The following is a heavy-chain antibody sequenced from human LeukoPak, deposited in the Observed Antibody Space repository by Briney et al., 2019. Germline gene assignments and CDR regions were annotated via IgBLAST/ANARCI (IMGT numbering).Heavy chain of an antibody. D-gene: IGHD7-27*01. CDR2: IYHTGIT. CDR3: ARVFELGMNAVDI. Sequence: SGTMSLTCTISGGSITNRNWWSWVRQPPGKGLEWIGEIYHTGITKYSPSLKSRVTISVDKSKNQFSLNVTSVTAADTAIYYCARVFELGMNAVDIWGQETMVTVSS. V-gene: IGHV4-4*02. J-gene: IGHJ3*02. CDR1: GGSITNRNW.